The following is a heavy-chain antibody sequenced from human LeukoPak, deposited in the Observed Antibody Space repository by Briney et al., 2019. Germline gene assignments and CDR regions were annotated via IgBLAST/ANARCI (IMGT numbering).Heavy chain of an antibody. Sequence: GGSLRLSCAASGFTFSSYWMHWVRQAPGKGLVWVSRINSDGSSTSYADSVKGRFTISRDNAKNTLYLQMNSLRAEDTAVYYCASLGNYCSSTSCPDYWCQGTLVTVSS. D-gene: IGHD2-2*01. V-gene: IGHV3-74*01. CDR2: INSDGSST. J-gene: IGHJ4*02. CDR1: GFTFSSYW. CDR3: ASLGNYCSSTSCPDY.